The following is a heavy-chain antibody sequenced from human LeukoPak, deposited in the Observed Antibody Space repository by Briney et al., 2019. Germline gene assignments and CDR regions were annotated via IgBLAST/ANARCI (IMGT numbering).Heavy chain of an antibody. V-gene: IGHV3-53*01. D-gene: IGHD4-23*01. CDR2: LYSNGNI. CDR3: ARYSGDYSANLYYFDY. Sequence: GGSLRLSCAASGFIVSRNYMGWVRQAPGKGLEWVSVLYSNGNIHYTDSVKGRFTISRDNSKNTLYLQMNNLRAEDTAIYYCARYSGDYSANLYYFDYWGRGTLVTVSS. CDR1: GFIVSRNY. J-gene: IGHJ4*02.